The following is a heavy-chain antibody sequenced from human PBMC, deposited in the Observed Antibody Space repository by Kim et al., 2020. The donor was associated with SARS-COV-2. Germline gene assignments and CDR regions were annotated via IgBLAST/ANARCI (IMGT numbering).Heavy chain of an antibody. CDR1: GGSISDYL. CDR3: ARWGRMVRTTIITPGPFDV. D-gene: IGHD3-10*01. Sequence: SETLSLTCTISGGSISDYLWSWIRVFPGKGLEWIGYVDDSESAIYSPSLKSRVTISVDMSQSQISLKLSSVTAADTGLYYCARWGRMVRTTIITPGPFDVWGRGTVVTVSS. V-gene: IGHV4-59*01. CDR2: VDDSESA. J-gene: IGHJ3*01.